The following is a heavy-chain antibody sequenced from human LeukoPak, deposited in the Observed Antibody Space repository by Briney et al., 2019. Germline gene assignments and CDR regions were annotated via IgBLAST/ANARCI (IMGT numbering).Heavy chain of an antibody. D-gene: IGHD6-13*01. Sequence: SQTLSLTCAVSGGSISSGGYSWSWIRQPPGKGLEWIGYIYHSGSTYYNPSLKSRVTISVDRSKNQFSLKLSSVTAADTAVYYCARGIAAAGTGRNWFDPWGRGTLVTVSS. J-gene: IGHJ5*02. CDR2: IYHSGST. CDR1: GGSISSGGYS. V-gene: IGHV4-30-2*01. CDR3: ARGIAAAGTGRNWFDP.